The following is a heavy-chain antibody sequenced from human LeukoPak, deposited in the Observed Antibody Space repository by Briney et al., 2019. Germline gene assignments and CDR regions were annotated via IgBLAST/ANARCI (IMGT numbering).Heavy chain of an antibody. V-gene: IGHV3-66*01. CDR3: AKALTPLYYFDY. J-gene: IGHJ4*02. Sequence: GGSLRLSCAASGFTVSSNYMSWVRQAPGEGLEWVSVIYSGGSTYYADSVKGRFTISRDNSKNTLYLQMNSLRAEDTAVYYCAKALTPLYYFDYWGQGTLVTVS. CDR2: IYSGGST. CDR1: GFTVSSNY.